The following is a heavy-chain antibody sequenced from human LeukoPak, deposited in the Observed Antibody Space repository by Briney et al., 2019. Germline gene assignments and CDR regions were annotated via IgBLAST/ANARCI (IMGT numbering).Heavy chain of an antibody. CDR2: IKEDGSAK. CDR3: ARDTGYNTFDY. J-gene: IGHJ4*02. V-gene: IGHV3-7*05. D-gene: IGHD5-24*01. CDR1: GFTFSNYW. Sequence: GGSLRLSCAASGFTFSNYWMSWVRQAPGKGMEWVANIKEDGSAKYYVDSVKGRFTISRDNAKNSQYLQMNSLRAEDTAVYYCARDTGYNTFDYWGEGTLVTVSS.